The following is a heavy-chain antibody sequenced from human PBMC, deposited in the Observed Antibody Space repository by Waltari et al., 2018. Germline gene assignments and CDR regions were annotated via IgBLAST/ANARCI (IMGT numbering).Heavy chain of an antibody. CDR1: GFSINDYA. J-gene: IGHJ4*02. Sequence: EVQLVESGGDLVQPGRSLRLSCAASGFSINDYAMHWVRQVPGKGLECVSGISWNSAYIGYADSVKGRFTISRYYAKNSLYLQMSSLRADDTAFYYCAKSGGYSYKGFLQYWGQGTLVTVSS. V-gene: IGHV3-9*01. CDR3: AKSGGYSYKGFLQY. CDR2: ISWNSAYI. D-gene: IGHD5-12*01.